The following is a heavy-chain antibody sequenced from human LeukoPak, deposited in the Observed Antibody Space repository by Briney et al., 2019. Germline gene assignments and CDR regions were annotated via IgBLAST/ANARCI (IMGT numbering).Heavy chain of an antibody. CDR2: INPSGGST. CDR3: ARDHSSSWYGRNNWFDP. V-gene: IGHV1-46*01. Sequence: ASVKVSCKASGYTFTGYYMHWVRQAPGQGLEWMGIINPSGGSTSYAQKFQGRVTMTRDTSISTAYMELSRLRSDDTAVYYCARDHSSSWYGRNNWFDPWGQGTLVTVSS. J-gene: IGHJ5*02. CDR1: GYTFTGYY. D-gene: IGHD6-13*01.